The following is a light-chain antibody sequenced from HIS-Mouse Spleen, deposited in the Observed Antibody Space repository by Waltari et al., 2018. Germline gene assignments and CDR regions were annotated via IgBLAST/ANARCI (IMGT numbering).Light chain of an antibody. V-gene: IGLV2-8*01. CDR1: SSDVGGYNS. CDR3: SSYAGSNNLGV. CDR2: EVS. J-gene: IGLJ2*01. Sequence: QSALTQPPSASGSPGQSVTLSCTGTSSDVGGYNSVSWYQPHPGNAPKLMIYEVSKRPSGVPDRFSGSKSGNTASLTVSGLQAEDEADYYCSSYAGSNNLGVFGGGTKLTVL.